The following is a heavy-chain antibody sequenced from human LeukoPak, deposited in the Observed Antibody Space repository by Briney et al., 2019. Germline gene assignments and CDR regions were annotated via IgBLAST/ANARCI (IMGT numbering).Heavy chain of an antibody. J-gene: IGHJ3*02. CDR1: GGSISGYY. V-gene: IGHV4-59*08. D-gene: IGHD3-22*01. CDR2: IYYSGST. CDR3: ARHFTYYYDSSGYPRDAFDI. Sequence: PSETLSLTCTVSGGSISGYYWSWIRHPPGKGLVWIGYIYYSGSTNYNPSLKSRVTISVDMSKNQFSLKMSSVTAADTALYYCARHFTYYYDSSGYPRDAFDIWGQGTMVTVSS.